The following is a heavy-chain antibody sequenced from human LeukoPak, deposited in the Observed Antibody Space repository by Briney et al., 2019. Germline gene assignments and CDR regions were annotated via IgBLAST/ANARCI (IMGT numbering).Heavy chain of an antibody. J-gene: IGHJ4*02. CDR1: GYTFTSYY. D-gene: IGHD2-2*01. CDR2: INPSGGTT. V-gene: IGHV1-46*01. CDR3: AKFLPAAMAYKTPDVDH. Sequence: ASVKVSCKASGYTFTSYYMHWVRQAPGQGLEWMGIINPSGGTTNYAQKFQGRVTMTRDTSTSTVYMELSSLRSEDTAVYYCAKFLPAAMAYKTPDVDHWGQGTLVTVSS.